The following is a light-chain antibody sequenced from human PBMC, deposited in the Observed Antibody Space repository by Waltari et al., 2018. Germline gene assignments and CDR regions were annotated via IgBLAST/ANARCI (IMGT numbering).Light chain of an antibody. CDR1: QGISSY. CDR3: QQGNTYPLT. CDR2: YAN. V-gene: IGKV1-17*01. J-gene: IGKJ4*01. Sequence: DIQMSQSPSSLSPSVGDRVTITCRASQGISSYLNWYQQKPGKAPKLLIYYANSLASGVPSRFSGSGSGTECTLTISSLQPEDFGTYYCQQGNTYPLTFGGGTKVEIK.